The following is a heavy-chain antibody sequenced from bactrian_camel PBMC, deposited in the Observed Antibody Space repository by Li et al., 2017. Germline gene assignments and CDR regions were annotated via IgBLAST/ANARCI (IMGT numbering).Heavy chain of an antibody. J-gene: IGHJ4*01. CDR2: VSDDGRPT. V-gene: IGHV3S6*01. CDR1: GFTLSSSW. D-gene: IGHD5*01. CDR3: ATDCGTGY. Sequence: VQLVESGGGLVQPGGSLRLSCAASGFTLSSSWMNWYRQAPGKEREFVSRVSDDGRPTYADSVKGRFAASRDNAKDTVYLQMSSLKSEDTALYYCATDCGTGYWGQGTQVTVS.